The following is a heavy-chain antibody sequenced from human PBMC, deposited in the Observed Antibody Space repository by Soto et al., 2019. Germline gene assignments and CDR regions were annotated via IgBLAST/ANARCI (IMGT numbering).Heavy chain of an antibody. J-gene: IGHJ1*01. D-gene: IGHD3-16*02. CDR2: INHSGST. CDR1: GGSCSGYY. Sequence: PSETLSLTCAVYGGSCSGYYWSWIRQPPGKGREWVWEINHSGSTNYNPSLKSRVTISVDTSKNQFSLKLSSVTAADTAVYYCARGAYFYDYVWGSYRPEYFQHWGQG. V-gene: IGHV4-34*01. CDR3: ARGAYFYDYVWGSYRPEYFQH.